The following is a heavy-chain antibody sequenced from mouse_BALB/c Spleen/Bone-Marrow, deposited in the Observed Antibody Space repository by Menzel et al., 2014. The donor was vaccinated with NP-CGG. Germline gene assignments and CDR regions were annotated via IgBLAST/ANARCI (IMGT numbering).Heavy chain of an antibody. CDR3: ARSRSYSLKYAMDY. V-gene: IGHV1S135*01. J-gene: IGHJ4*01. D-gene: IGHD1-1*01. CDR2: IDPYNGAA. CDR1: DYSFTDYN. Sequence: VQLQQSGPELVKPGASVRLSCKASDYSFTDYNMYWVRRSHGKSLEWMGYIDPYNGAASYNQKFKGKATLTVDKSSSTTFIQLNRQTSEDSAVDYYARSRSYSLKYAMDYWGQGTSVTVSS.